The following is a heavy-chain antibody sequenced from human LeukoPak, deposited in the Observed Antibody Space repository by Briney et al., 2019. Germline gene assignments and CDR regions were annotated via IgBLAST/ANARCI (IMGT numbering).Heavy chain of an antibody. Sequence: GGSLRLSCAASGFTFSSYGMHWVRQAPGKGLEWVAFIRYDGSNKYYADSVKGRFTISRDNSKNTLYLQMNSLRAEDTAVYYCAKAGYYDSIPLYYWGKGTTVTISS. V-gene: IGHV3-30*02. CDR3: AKAGYYDSIPLYY. CDR2: IRYDGSNK. J-gene: IGHJ6*04. CDR1: GFTFSSYG. D-gene: IGHD3-22*01.